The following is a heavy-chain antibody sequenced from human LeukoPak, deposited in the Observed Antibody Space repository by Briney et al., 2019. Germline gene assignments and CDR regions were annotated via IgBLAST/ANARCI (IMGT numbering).Heavy chain of an antibody. Sequence: GGPLRLSCRASGFTFREYYMSCIRQAPGGGGEGFSYFSSSSSYTNYADSVKGRFTISRDNAKNSLYLQMNSLRAEDTAVYYCARGGGITMVRGVSDAFDIWGQGTMVTVSS. V-gene: IGHV3-11*06. CDR2: FSSSSSYT. D-gene: IGHD3-10*01. CDR1: GFTFREYY. J-gene: IGHJ3*02. CDR3: ARGGGITMVRGVSDAFDI.